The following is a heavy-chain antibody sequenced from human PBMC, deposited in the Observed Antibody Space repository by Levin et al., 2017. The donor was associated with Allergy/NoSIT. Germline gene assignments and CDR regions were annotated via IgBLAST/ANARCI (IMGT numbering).Heavy chain of an antibody. CDR1: GGTFSSYA. J-gene: IGHJ2*01. V-gene: IGHV1-69*06. CDR2: IIPIFGTA. Sequence: RGESLKISCKASGGTFSSYAISWVRQAPGQGLEWMGGIIPIFGTANYAQKFQGRVTITADKSTSTAYMELSSLRSEDTAVYYCARARYYDSSGYYFSWYFDLWGRGTLVTVSS. CDR3: ARARYYDSSGYYFSWYFDL. D-gene: IGHD3-22*01.